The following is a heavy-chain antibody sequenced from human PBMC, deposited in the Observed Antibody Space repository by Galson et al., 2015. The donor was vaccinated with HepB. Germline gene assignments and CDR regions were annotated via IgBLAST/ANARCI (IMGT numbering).Heavy chain of an antibody. V-gene: IGHV4-59*01. CDR1: GGSINNCY. J-gene: IGHJ4*02. CDR2: IYYSGTT. CDR3: ARGPNNFDY. D-gene: IGHD2-8*01. Sequence: ETLSLTCTVSGGSINNCYWSWIRQSPEKGLEWIGYIYYSGTTNYSPSLKSRVTISVDTSKNQFSLKMYSVTAADTAVFYCARGPNNFDYWGQGTLVTVSS.